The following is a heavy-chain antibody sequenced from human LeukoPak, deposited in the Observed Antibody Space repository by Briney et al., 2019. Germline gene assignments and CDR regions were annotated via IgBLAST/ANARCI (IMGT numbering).Heavy chain of an antibody. V-gene: IGHV3-30*18. CDR2: ISYDGSNK. CDR3: AKDGGYGDGGNHYYYYMDV. D-gene: IGHD4-17*01. Sequence: GRSLRLSCAASGFTFSSYGMHWVRQAPGKGLEWVAVISYDGSNKYYPDSVKGRFTISRDNSKNTLYLQMNSLRTEDTAVYYCAKDGGYGDGGNHYYYYMDVWGKGTTVTISS. CDR1: GFTFSSYG. J-gene: IGHJ6*03.